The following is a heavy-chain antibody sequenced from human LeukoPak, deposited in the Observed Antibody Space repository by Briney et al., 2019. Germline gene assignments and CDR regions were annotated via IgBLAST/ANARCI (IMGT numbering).Heavy chain of an antibody. CDR2: ISNSAI. Sequence: GGSLRLSCATSGFTFTSYGMNWVRQAPRKGLEWVSYISNSAILYADSVKGRFTISRDNARNALYLQMNSLRAEDTAVYYCAINGCYRGVCAFDVWGQGTMVTVSS. J-gene: IGHJ3*01. CDR3: AINGCYRGVCAFDV. CDR1: GFTFTSYG. V-gene: IGHV3-48*01. D-gene: IGHD2-21*01.